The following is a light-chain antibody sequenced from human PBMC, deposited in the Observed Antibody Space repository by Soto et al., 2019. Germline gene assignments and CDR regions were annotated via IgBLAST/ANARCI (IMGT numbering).Light chain of an antibody. Sequence: EIVMTQSPATLSVSPGERATLSCGASQSVSSNLAWYQQKPGQAPRLLIYGASTRATGIPASFSGSGSGTEFSLIISSLQSEDFAVYYCQQYNNWPYTFGQGTKLEIK. CDR3: QQYNNWPYT. V-gene: IGKV3-15*01. CDR2: GAS. CDR1: QSVSSN. J-gene: IGKJ2*01.